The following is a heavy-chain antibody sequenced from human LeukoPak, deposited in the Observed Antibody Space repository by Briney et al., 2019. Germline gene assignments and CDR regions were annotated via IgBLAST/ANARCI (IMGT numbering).Heavy chain of an antibody. J-gene: IGHJ6*03. Sequence: GGSLRLSCAASGFTFSSYAMSWVRQAPGKGLEWVSAISGSGGSTYYADSVKGRFTISRDNSKNTLYLQMNSLRAEDTAVYYCAKADYKSSSPYYYYMDVWGKGTTVTVSS. V-gene: IGHV3-23*01. CDR3: AKADYKSSSPYYYYMDV. CDR2: ISGSGGST. CDR1: GFTFSSYA. D-gene: IGHD6-6*01.